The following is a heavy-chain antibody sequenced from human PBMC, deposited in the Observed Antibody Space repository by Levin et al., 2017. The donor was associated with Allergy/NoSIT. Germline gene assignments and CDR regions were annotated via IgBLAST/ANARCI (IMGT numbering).Heavy chain of an antibody. J-gene: IGHJ3*02. Sequence: SQTLSLTCTVSGDSVSSHYWNWIRQPAGKGLEWVGRFYTSDDTNYNPSLKSRVTMSFDTSKNHFSLKLTSVTAADTAVYYCARGGRSNCDNESCYSRNAFNIWGRGTMVTVSS. D-gene: IGHD2-21*01. CDR1: GDSVSSHY. CDR3: ARGGRSNCDNESCYSRNAFNI. V-gene: IGHV4-4*07. CDR2: FYTSDDT.